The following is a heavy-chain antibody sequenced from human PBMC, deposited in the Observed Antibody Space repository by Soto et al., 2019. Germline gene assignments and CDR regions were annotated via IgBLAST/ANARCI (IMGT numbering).Heavy chain of an antibody. D-gene: IGHD6-19*01. V-gene: IGHV3-30-3*01. CDR3: ARDAVPMDY. CDR2: ISYDGSSK. J-gene: IGHJ4*02. Sequence: GGSLRLSCAASEFTISSYAIHWVRQAPGKGLEWVAVISYDGSSKYNSDSVKGPFTISRDKSKNTVYLQMHSLTVEDTAVYYCARDAVPMDYWGQGTLVTVSS. CDR1: EFTISSYA.